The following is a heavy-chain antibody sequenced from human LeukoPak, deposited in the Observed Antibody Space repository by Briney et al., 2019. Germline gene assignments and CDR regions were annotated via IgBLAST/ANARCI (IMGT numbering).Heavy chain of an antibody. CDR2: IVVGSGNT. D-gene: IGHD3-10*01. J-gene: IGHJ5*02. V-gene: IGHV1-58*02. Sequence: SVKVSCKASGFTFTSSAMQWVRQARGQRLEWIGWIVVGSGNTNYAQKFQGRVTITADESTSTAYMELSSLRSEDTAVYYCARDPGSYYYGSGTNWFDPWGQGTLVTVSS. CDR1: GFTFTSSA. CDR3: ARDPGSYYYGSGTNWFDP.